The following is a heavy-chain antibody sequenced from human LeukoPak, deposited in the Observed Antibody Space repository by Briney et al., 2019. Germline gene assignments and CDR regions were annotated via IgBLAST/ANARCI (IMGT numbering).Heavy chain of an antibody. Sequence: SETLSLTCTVSGGSISSGSYYWSWIRQPPGKGLEWIGYIYYSGGTNYKSSLKSRVTISVDTSKNQFSLKLRSVTAADTAVYYCARTTEGGYSYGYFYYYYMDVWGKGTTVTISS. CDR1: GGSISSGSYY. J-gene: IGHJ6*03. CDR2: IYYSGGT. D-gene: IGHD5-18*01. V-gene: IGHV4-61*01. CDR3: ARTTEGGYSYGYFYYYYMDV.